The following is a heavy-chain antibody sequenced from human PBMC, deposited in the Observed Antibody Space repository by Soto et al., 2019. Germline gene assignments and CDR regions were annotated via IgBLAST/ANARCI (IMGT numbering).Heavy chain of an antibody. Sequence: GGSLRLSCAASGFTFSSYSMNWVRQAPGKGLEWVSSISSSSSYIYYADSVKGRFTISRDNAKNSLYLQMNSLRAEDTAVYYCARDPLTYCSSTSCYGRGINLFDPWGQGSLVTVSS. CDR1: GFTFSSYS. D-gene: IGHD2-2*01. CDR2: ISSSSSYI. J-gene: IGHJ5*02. CDR3: ARDPLTYCSSTSCYGRGINLFDP. V-gene: IGHV3-21*01.